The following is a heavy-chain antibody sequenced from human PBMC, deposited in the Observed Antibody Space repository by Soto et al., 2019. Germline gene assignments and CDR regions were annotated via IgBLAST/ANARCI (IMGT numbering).Heavy chain of an antibody. CDR1: GGSISSYY. D-gene: IGHD3-3*01. CDR2: IYYSGST. V-gene: IGHV4-59*01. J-gene: IGHJ4*02. Sequence: PSETLSLTCTVSGGSISSYYWSWIRQPPGKGLEWIGYIYYSGSTNYNPSLKSRVTISVDTSENQFSLKLSSVTAADTAVYYRARAYGVTIFGVVTHRFDYWGQGTLVTVSS. CDR3: ARAYGVTIFGVVTHRFDY.